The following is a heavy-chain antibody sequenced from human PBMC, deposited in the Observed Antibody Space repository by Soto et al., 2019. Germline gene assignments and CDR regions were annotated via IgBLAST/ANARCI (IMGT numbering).Heavy chain of an antibody. V-gene: IGHV3-48*02. CDR2: ISNTSRTK. Sequence: EVQVVESGGGLIQPGGSLRLSCAGSGFDFSKYNMDWVRQAPGKGLEWISYISNTSRTKFYADSVKGRFTISRDNARNSLXLEXNSLRDEDTAVYYCARDGNRGYDMDVWGQGTTVTVSS. D-gene: IGHD1-1*01. CDR1: GFDFSKYN. J-gene: IGHJ6*02. CDR3: ARDGNRGYDMDV.